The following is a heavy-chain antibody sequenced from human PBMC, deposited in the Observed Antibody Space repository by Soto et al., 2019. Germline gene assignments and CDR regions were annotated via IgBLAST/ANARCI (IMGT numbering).Heavy chain of an antibody. J-gene: IGHJ4*02. CDR1: GFTFSSNW. CDR2: IKQDGSEK. V-gene: IGHV3-7*05. Sequence: EVQLVESGGGLVQSGGSLRLSCAASGFTFSSNWMSWVRQGPGKGPEWVANIKQDGSEKYYVDSVKGRFTISRDNAKNSLYLQMTSLRAEDTAVYHCAKSLSAIPGDSWGQGTLVTVSS. CDR3: AKSLSAIPGDS. D-gene: IGHD2-2*01.